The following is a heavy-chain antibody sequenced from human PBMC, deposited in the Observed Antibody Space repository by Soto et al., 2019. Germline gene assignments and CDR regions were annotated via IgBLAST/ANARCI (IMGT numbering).Heavy chain of an antibody. CDR1: GYTFTKYA. CDR3: AREQWLGVDY. Sequence: QVQLVQSGAEEKKPGASVKISCKASGYTFTKYAMHWVRQAPGQSLEWMGWINAGNGNTKYSQKFQGRVTITRDTSESTAYMELSNLRSEDTAVYYCAREQWLGVDYWGQGTLVTVSS. D-gene: IGHD6-19*01. J-gene: IGHJ4*02. CDR2: INAGNGNT. V-gene: IGHV1-3*05.